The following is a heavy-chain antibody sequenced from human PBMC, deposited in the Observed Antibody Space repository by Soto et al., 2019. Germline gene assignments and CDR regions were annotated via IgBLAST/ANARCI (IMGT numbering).Heavy chain of an antibody. CDR1: GASIRSYY. Sequence: SETLSLTCSVSGASIRSYYWHWIRQPPGKGLEWIGYVYTSDYTRYSSSLKSRVTISVDTSKSQFYLRLNSVTAADTAVYYCASSAGHPVDFFYYNGMDVWGQGTTVTVSS. CDR2: VYTSDYT. V-gene: IGHV4-4*08. CDR3: ASSAGHPVDFFYYNGMDV. D-gene: IGHD5-12*01. J-gene: IGHJ6*02.